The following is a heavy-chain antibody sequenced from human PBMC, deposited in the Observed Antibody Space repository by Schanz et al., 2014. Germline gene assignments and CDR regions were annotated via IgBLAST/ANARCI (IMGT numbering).Heavy chain of an antibody. Sequence: QVQLVQSGAEVKKPGSSMKVSCKASGGTFNSYTINWVRQAPGQGLEWMGRIIPILGIANYAQKFQGRVTITADRSTSTAYMELSSLTSEDTAVYYCARDPQYYYGSGRGYWGQGTLVTVSS. J-gene: IGHJ4*02. CDR1: GGTFNSYT. CDR3: ARDPQYYYGSGRGY. V-gene: IGHV1-69*08. CDR2: IIPILGIA. D-gene: IGHD3-10*01.